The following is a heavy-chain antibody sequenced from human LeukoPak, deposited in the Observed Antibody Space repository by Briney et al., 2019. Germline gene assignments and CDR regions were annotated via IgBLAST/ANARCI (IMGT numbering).Heavy chain of an antibody. Sequence: GGSLRLSCEASGLTFRSYGINWLRHAPGRALEWVAFIRNDGSNKHYADSVKGRFTISRDNSKNTLYLQMNSLRAEDTAVYYCANDAAVAGDYWGQGTLVTVSS. D-gene: IGHD6-19*01. CDR1: GLTFRSYG. CDR3: ANDAAVAGDY. CDR2: IRNDGSNK. V-gene: IGHV3-30*02. J-gene: IGHJ4*02.